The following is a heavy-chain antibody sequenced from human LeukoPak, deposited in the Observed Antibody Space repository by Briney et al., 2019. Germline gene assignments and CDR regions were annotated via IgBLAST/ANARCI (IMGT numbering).Heavy chain of an antibody. CDR1: GFTFSSYA. D-gene: IGHD1-26*01. CDR3: AKAANPEVYSGSYFDY. Sequence: PGGSLRLSCAASGFTFSSYAMSWVRQAPGKGLEWVSAISGSGSSTYYVDSVKGRFTISRDNSKNTLYLQINSLRAEDTAVYYCAKAANPEVYSGSYFDYWGQGTLVTVSS. V-gene: IGHV3-23*01. J-gene: IGHJ4*02. CDR2: ISGSGSST.